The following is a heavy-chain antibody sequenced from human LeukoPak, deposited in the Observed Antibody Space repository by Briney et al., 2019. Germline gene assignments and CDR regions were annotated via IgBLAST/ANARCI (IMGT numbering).Heavy chain of an antibody. J-gene: IGHJ6*02. CDR1: GGSIGSSGFY. V-gene: IGHV4-39*01. CDR2: IYYPEST. CDR3: VRHVSSGWDYYNGLDV. D-gene: IGHD6-19*01. Sequence: SETLSLTCKVSGGSIGSSGFYWGWIRQPPGKGLEWIVSIYYPESTHYNTSRESRVTISVDTSKYQVSLTLSSVTATDTAVYYCVRHVSSGWDYYNGLDVWGQGTTVTVSS.